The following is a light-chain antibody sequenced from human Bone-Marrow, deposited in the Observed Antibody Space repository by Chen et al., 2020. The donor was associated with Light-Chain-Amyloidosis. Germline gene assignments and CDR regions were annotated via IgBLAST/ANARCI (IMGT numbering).Light chain of an antibody. CDR2: EVI. CDR1: SSDVGGYNY. Sequence: QSALTQPPSASGSLGQSVTISCTGTSSDVGGYNYVSWYQQHPGKAPKLMISEVIKRPSGVPDRFSGSKSGNTASLTVSGLQPDDEADYYCSSYGGRTNLVFGGGTKLTVL. CDR3: SSYGGRTNLV. J-gene: IGLJ2*01. V-gene: IGLV2-8*01.